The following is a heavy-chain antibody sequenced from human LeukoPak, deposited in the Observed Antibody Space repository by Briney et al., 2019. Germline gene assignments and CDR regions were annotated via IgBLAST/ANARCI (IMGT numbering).Heavy chain of an antibody. CDR1: GFTLSSYA. V-gene: IGHV3-23*01. D-gene: IGHD3-16*01. Sequence: GGSLRLSCAASGFTLSSYAMSWVRQAPGKGLEWVSAISGSGGSTYYADSVKGRFTISRDNSKNTLYLQMNSLRAEDTAVYYCAPLGVSLAERFDYWGQGTLVTVSS. J-gene: IGHJ4*02. CDR3: APLGVSLAERFDY. CDR2: ISGSGGST.